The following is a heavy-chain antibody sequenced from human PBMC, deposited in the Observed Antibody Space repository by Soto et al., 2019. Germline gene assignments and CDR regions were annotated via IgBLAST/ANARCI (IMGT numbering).Heavy chain of an antibody. CDR3: ARVYDCWSGYTDKDAFDI. D-gene: IGHD3-3*01. CDR1: GFTFSSYA. J-gene: IGHJ3*02. CDR2: ISYDGSNK. V-gene: IGHV3-30-3*01. Sequence: QVQLVESGGGVVQPGRSLRLSCAASGFTFSSYAMHWVRQAPGKGLEWVAVISYDGSNKYYADSVKGRFTISRDNSKKTLYLQMNSLRAEDTAVYYCARVYDCWSGYTDKDAFDIWGQGKMVTVSS.